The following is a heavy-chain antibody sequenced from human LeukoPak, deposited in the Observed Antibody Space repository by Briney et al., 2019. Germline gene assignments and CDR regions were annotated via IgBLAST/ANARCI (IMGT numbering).Heavy chain of an antibody. J-gene: IGHJ4*02. Sequence: ASVKVSCKASGYTFTGYYMHWVRQAPGQGLEWMGWINPNSGDTNYAQSFQGWVTMTRDTSISTAYMELSRLRSDDTAVYYCARAELCITTNCYYGHWGQGTLVTVSS. CDR1: GYTFTGYY. V-gene: IGHV1-2*04. D-gene: IGHD2-2*01. CDR3: ARAELCITTNCYYGH. CDR2: INPNSGDT.